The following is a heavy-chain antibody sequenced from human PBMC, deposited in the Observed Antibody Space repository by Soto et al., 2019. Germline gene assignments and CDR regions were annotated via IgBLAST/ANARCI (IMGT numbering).Heavy chain of an antibody. CDR2: IIPILGIA. Sequence: QVQLVQSGAEVKKPGSSVKVSCKASGGTFSSYTISWVRQAPGQGLEWMGRIIPILGIANYAQKFQGRVTITADKSTSTAYMELSSLRSEDTAVYYCARAGSGLTGWFDPWGQGTLVTVSS. D-gene: IGHD7-27*01. J-gene: IGHJ5*02. CDR1: GGTFSSYT. CDR3: ARAGSGLTGWFDP. V-gene: IGHV1-69*02.